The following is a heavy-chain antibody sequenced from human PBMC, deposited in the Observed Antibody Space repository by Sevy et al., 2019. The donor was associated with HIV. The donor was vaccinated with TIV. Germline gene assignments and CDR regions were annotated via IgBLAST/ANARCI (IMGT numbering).Heavy chain of an antibody. CDR1: GFTFGDYA. CDR3: ARGIAARHQGEIWYYSYYCMDV. V-gene: IGHV3-43D*03. Sequence: GGSLRLSCAASGFTFGDYAMHWVRQAPGKGLEWVSLISWDGGSTYYEDSVKGHFTISRENSKNSLYLQLNSLRAEDTALYYCARGIAARHQGEIWYYSYYCMDVWGQGTTVTVSS. CDR2: ISWDGGST. D-gene: IGHD6-6*01. J-gene: IGHJ6*02.